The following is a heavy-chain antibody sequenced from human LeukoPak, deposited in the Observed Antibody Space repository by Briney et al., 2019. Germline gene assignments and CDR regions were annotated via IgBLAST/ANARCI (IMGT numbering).Heavy chain of an antibody. D-gene: IGHD1-26*01. CDR1: GFTFSSNW. J-gene: IGHJ4*02. CDR3: ARTDSGNLGYFDY. V-gene: IGHV3-7*01. CDR2: INQDGSVE. Sequence: GGSLRLSCAASGFTFSSNWVSWVRQAPGKRLEWVANINQDGSVEHYVDSVKGRFTISRDNAKNSLYLQMNSLRAEDTAVYYCARTDSGNLGYFDYWGQGTLVSVSS.